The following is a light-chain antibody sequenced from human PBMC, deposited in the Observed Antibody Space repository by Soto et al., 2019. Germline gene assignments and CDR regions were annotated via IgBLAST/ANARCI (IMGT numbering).Light chain of an antibody. CDR2: EGS. Sequence: QSVLTQPASVSGSPGQPITISCTGTSSDVGTYNLVSWYQQHPGKAPKLIIYEGSKRPSGVSTRFSGSKAGNAASLTISGLQAEDEADYYCCSYASGSTPLYVFGTGTKVTVL. J-gene: IGLJ1*01. CDR3: CSYASGSTPLYV. CDR1: SSDVGTYNL. V-gene: IGLV2-23*01.